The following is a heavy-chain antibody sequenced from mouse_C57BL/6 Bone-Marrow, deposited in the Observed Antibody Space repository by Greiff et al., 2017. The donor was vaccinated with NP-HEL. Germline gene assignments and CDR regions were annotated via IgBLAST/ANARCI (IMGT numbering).Heavy chain of an antibody. D-gene: IGHD1-1*01. CDR1: GYTFTDYY. J-gene: IGHJ1*03. CDR3: ARYYGSSTRYFDV. Sequence: VQLQQSGPELVKPGASVKISCKASGYTFTDYYMNWVKQSHGKSLEWIGDINPNNGGTSYNQKFKGKATLTVDTSSSTAYMELRSLTSEDSAVYYWARYYGSSTRYFDVGGTGTTVTVSS. V-gene: IGHV1-26*01. CDR2: INPNNGGT.